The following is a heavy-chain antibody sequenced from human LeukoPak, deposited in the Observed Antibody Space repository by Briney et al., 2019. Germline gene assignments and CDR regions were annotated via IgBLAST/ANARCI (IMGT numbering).Heavy chain of an antibody. CDR3: AREEDYDSSGYSVNDFYY. V-gene: IGHV3-30-3*01. J-gene: IGHJ4*02. Sequence: GRSMTLSCAPSAFTFSSYAMHWVSHAPDKGLEWVAAIPYEVSHTYYGDSVKSRFTISRDNSKNTLYLQMNSLRAEDTAVYYCAREEDYDSSGYSVNDFYYWGQGTLVTVSS. CDR1: AFTFSSYA. CDR2: IPYEVSHT. D-gene: IGHD3-22*01.